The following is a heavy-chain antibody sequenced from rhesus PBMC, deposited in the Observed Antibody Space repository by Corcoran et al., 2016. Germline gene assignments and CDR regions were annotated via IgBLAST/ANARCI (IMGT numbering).Heavy chain of an antibody. V-gene: IGHV4-81*01. J-gene: IGHJ4*01. CDR1: GGSMRDYY. CDR2: IAGNFAVT. CDR3: ARSRGFDC. Sequence: QLQLQESGPGLVKPSETLSLTCAVSGGSMRDYYWSWIRQPPGKGLEWIGNIAGNFAVTNYNPSLKSRVTISKDTSKNQFSLKLSSVTAADTAVYYCARSRGFDCWGQGVLVTVSS.